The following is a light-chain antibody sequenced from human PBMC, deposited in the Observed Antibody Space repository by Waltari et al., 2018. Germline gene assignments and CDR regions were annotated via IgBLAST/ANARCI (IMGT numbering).Light chain of an antibody. CDR2: DAS. J-gene: IGKJ2*01. CDR1: QSVSSY. Sequence: EIVLPPSPATLSLSPGQRAPLSCRASQSVSSYLAWYQQKPGQAPRLLIYDASNRATGIPARFSGSGSGTDFTLTISSLEPEDFAVYYCQQRSNWPPMYTFGQGTKLEIK. V-gene: IGKV3-11*01. CDR3: QQRSNWPPMYT.